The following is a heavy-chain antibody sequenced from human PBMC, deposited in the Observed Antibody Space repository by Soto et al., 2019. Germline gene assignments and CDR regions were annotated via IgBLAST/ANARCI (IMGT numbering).Heavy chain of an antibody. J-gene: IGHJ4*02. CDR1: GGTFSSYA. Sequence: QVQLVQSGAEVKKPGSSVKVSCTASGGTFSSYAISWVRQAPGQGLEWMGGIIPIFGTANYAQKFQGRVTITADESTSTAYMELSSLRSEDTAVYYCARDSTVRPYYYDSSGYFRLDYWGQGTLVTVSS. CDR3: ARDSTVRPYYYDSSGYFRLDY. CDR2: IIPIFGTA. V-gene: IGHV1-69*01. D-gene: IGHD3-22*01.